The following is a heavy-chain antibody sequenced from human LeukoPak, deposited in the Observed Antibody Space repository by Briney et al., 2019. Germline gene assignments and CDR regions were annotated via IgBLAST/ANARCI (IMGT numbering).Heavy chain of an antibody. J-gene: IGHJ4*02. V-gene: IGHV3-48*04. CDR2: ITSSSSST. D-gene: IGHD3-16*01. CDR3: ARGRLPDS. CDR1: GFTFSSFS. Sequence: GGSLRLSCAASGFTFSSFSMNWVRQAPGKGLEWISYITSSSSSTYYADSVKGRFTISRDNAKKSLYLQMNSLRAEDTAVYYCARGRLPDSWGQGTLVTVSS.